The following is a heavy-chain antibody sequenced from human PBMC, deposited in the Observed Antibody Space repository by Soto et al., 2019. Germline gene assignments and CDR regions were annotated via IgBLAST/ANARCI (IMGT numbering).Heavy chain of an antibody. J-gene: IGHJ4*02. D-gene: IGHD3-22*01. CDR2: IIPIFGTA. Sequence: SVKVSCKASGGTFSSYAISWVRQAPGQGLEWMGGIIPIFGTANYAQKFQGRVTITADESTSTAYMELSSLRSEDTAVYYCARAYTYYYYSSHFDYWGQGTLVTVSS. V-gene: IGHV1-69*13. CDR3: ARAYTYYYYSSHFDY. CDR1: GGTFSSYA.